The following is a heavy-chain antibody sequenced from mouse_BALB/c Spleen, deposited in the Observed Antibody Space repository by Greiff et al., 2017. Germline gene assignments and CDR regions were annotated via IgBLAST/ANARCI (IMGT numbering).Heavy chain of an antibody. J-gene: IGHJ4*01. CDR2: ISSGGSYT. V-gene: IGHV5-9-4*01. Sequence: EVMLVESGGGLVKPGGSLKLSCAASGFTFSSYAMSWVRQSPEKRLEWVAEISSGGSYTYYPDTVTGRFTISRDNAKNTLYLEMSSLRSEDTAMYYCARDGNYPYYAMDYWGQGTTVTVSS. CDR3: ARDGNYPYYAMDY. CDR1: GFTFSSYA. D-gene: IGHD2-1*01.